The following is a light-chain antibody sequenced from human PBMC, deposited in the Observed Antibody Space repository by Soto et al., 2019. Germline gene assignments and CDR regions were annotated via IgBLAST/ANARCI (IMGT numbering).Light chain of an antibody. Sequence: EIVLTQSPGTLSLSPGERATLSCRASQSVSSSYLAWYQQKPGQAPRLLIYGASSRATGITDRFSGSGSGTDFTLTISRLEPEDFAVYSCQQYGSSPPVTFGQGTKVEIK. J-gene: IGKJ1*01. CDR3: QQYGSSPPVT. V-gene: IGKV3-20*01. CDR1: QSVSSSY. CDR2: GAS.